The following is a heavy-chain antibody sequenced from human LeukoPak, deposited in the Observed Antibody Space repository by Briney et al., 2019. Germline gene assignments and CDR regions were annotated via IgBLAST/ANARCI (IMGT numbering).Heavy chain of an antibody. D-gene: IGHD3-22*01. CDR3: ARGYYYDSSGYVDY. CDR2: INWNGGST. V-gene: IGHV3-20*01. Sequence: GGSLRLSCAASGFTFDDYAMHWVRQAPGKGLEWVSGINWNGGSTGYADSVKGRFTISRDNAKNSLYLQMNSLRAEDTALYHCARGYYYDSSGYVDYWGQGTLVTVSS. J-gene: IGHJ4*02. CDR1: GFTFDDYA.